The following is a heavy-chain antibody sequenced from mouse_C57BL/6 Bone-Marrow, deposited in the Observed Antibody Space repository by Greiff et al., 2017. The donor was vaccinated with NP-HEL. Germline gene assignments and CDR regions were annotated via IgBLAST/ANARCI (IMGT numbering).Heavy chain of an antibody. CDR2: INPYNGGT. CDR3: ARGELPSLDY. Sequence: EVQLQQSGPVLVKPGASVKMSCKASGYTFTDYYMNWVKQSHGKSLEWIGVINPYNGGTSYNQKFKGKATLTVDKSSSTAYMELNSLTSEDSAVYCCARGELPSLDYWGQGTTLTVSS. V-gene: IGHV1-19*01. CDR1: GYTFTDYY. J-gene: IGHJ2*01.